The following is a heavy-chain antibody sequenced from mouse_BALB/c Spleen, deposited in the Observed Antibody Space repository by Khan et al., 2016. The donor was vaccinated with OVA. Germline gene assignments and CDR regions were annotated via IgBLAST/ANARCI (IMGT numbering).Heavy chain of an antibody. V-gene: IGHV1S137*01. D-gene: IGHD1-1*02. J-gene: IGHJ3*01. CDR3: ASGGKFAY. CDR2: ISTYYGDV. CDR1: GYTFTDYA. Sequence: QVQLQQSGAELVRPGVSVKISCKGSGYTFTDYAMHWVKQSHAKSLEWIGVISTYYGDVDYSQKFKGKATMTVDRSSSTAYMELARLTSEDSAXYCSASGGKFAYWGQGTLVTVSA.